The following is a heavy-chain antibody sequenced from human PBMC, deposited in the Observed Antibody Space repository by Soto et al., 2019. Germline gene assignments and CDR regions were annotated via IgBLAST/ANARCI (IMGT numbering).Heavy chain of an antibody. CDR1: GFSFSVSA. Sequence: EVQLVESGGGLVQPGGSLKLSCAASGFSFSVSAMHWVRQASGKGLEWVGRIRSKAHSYATEYAESVKGRFTISRDDSKNTAYLQMNSLKTDDTAVYYCAKLNPMIDPLDYWGQGTLVTVSS. CDR2: IRSKAHSYAT. CDR3: AKLNPMIDPLDY. J-gene: IGHJ4*02. V-gene: IGHV3-73*01. D-gene: IGHD3-22*01.